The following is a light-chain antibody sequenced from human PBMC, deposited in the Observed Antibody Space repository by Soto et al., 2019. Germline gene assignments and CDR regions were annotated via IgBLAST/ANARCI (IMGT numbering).Light chain of an antibody. CDR1: ESIARH. V-gene: IGKV1-39*01. CDR2: AAS. J-gene: IGKJ5*01. Sequence: DIQMTQSPSSLSASVGDRVTITCRASESIARHLNWSQQKPGKDPTLLIYAASSLQNGVLSRFRGGGSGTDFTLTTSNLQAEDCATYYCQQNYTALSITCGQGTRLEIK. CDR3: QQNYTALSIT.